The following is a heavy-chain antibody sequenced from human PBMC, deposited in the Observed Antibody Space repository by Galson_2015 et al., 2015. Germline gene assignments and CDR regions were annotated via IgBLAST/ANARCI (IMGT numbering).Heavy chain of an antibody. D-gene: IGHD5-18*01. CDR3: ARARKSGNSYGVEY. Sequence: VKVSCKASGGTFNYYTISWVRQSPGQGLEWMGGFIPISGTANYAQKFQGRVTITTDESTSTGYMELSSLRSEDTAVYYCARARKSGNSYGVEYWGQGTLVTVSS. J-gene: IGHJ4*02. CDR1: GGTFNYYT. V-gene: IGHV1-69*05. CDR2: FIPISGTA.